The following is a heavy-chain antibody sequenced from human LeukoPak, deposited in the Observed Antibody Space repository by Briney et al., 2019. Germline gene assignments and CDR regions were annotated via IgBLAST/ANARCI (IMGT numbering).Heavy chain of an antibody. Sequence: PGGSLRLSCAASGFSFSSYNINWARRAPGKGLEWVLAISCSSSYIYYACSVKSRFTISRDNAKNSLYLQMNSLRAEDTSVYYCARDAWRGGGCSGSQQYFFDSWGQGTLVTVSS. D-gene: IGHD3-10*02. J-gene: IGHJ4*02. CDR2: ISCSSSYI. CDR3: ARDAWRGGGCSGSQQYFFDS. V-gene: IGHV3-21*01. CDR1: GFSFSSYN.